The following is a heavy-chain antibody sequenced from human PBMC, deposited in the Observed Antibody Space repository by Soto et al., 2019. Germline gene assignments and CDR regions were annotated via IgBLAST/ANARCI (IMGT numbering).Heavy chain of an antibody. CDR3: ARNHYSSGWYMDY. J-gene: IGHJ4*02. D-gene: IGHD6-19*01. V-gene: IGHV3-74*03. Sequence: EVQLVESGGGLVQPGGSLRLSCAASGFTFSSYWMHWVRQAPGKGLVWVSRISGDGSSTTYADSVKGRFTISRDNAKNTRHLQMNSLRAEYTAVYYCARNHYSSGWYMDYWGQGTLVTVSS. CDR2: ISGDGSST. CDR1: GFTFSSYW.